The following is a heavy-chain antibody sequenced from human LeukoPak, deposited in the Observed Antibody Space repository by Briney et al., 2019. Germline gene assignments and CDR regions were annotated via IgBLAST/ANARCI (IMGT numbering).Heavy chain of an antibody. CDR2: INPSGGST. Sequence: ASVKVSCKASGYTFTSYYMHWVRQATGQGLEWMGIINPSGGSTSYAQKFQGRVTMTRDTSTSTVYMELSSLRSEDTAVYYCAREITMVRGVHGAFDIWGQGTMVTVSS. CDR1: GYTFTSYY. CDR3: AREITMVRGVHGAFDI. D-gene: IGHD3-10*01. V-gene: IGHV1-46*01. J-gene: IGHJ3*02.